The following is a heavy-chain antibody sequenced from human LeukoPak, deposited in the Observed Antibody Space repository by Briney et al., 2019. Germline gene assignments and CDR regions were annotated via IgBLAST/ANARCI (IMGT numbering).Heavy chain of an antibody. J-gene: IGHJ5*02. CDR2: ISGSGGST. CDR1: GFTFSSYG. D-gene: IGHD6-13*01. CDR3: AKDLFRVIVAAAGNWFDP. Sequence: GGSLRLSCAASGFTFSSYGMSWVRQAPGKGLEWVSAISGSGGSTYYADSVKGRFTISRDNSKNTLYLQMNSLRAEETAVYYGAKDLFRVIVAAAGNWFDPGAREPWSPSPQ. V-gene: IGHV3-23*01.